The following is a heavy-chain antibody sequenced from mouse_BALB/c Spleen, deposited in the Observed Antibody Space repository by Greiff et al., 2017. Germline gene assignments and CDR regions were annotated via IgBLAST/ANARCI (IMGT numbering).Heavy chain of an antibody. CDR3: TRNYYGNLDY. J-gene: IGHJ2*01. V-gene: IGHV1-7*01. CDR2: INPSTGYT. CDR1: GYTFTSYW. D-gene: IGHD2-1*01. Sequence: VQLQQSGAELAKPGASVKMSCKASGYTFTSYWMHWVKQRPGQGLEWIGYINPSTGYTEYNQKFKDKATLTADKSSSTAYMQLSSLTSEDSAVYYCTRNYYGNLDYWGQGTTLTVSS.